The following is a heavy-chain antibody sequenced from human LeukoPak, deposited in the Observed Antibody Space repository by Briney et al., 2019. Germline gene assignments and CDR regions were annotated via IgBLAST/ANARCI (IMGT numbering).Heavy chain of an antibody. CDR1: GFTFSRYW. CDR3: ARVLGSTSYHMDV. D-gene: IGHD2-2*01. CDR2: IKQDGSEE. J-gene: IGHJ6*03. V-gene: IGHV3-7*01. Sequence: GGSLRLSCAASGFTFSRYWMSWVRQAPGKGLEWVANIKQDGSEEYYVDSVKGRFTISRDNAKNSLYLQMNSLRAEDTAVYCCARVLGSTSYHMDVWGKGTTVTVSS.